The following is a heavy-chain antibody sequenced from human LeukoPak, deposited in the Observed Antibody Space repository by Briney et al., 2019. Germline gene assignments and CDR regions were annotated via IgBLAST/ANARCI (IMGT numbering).Heavy chain of an antibody. CDR2: ISGGVGST. CDR1: GFTFSSYA. V-gene: IGHV3-23*01. J-gene: IGHJ4*02. Sequence: QAGGSLRLSCAASGFTFSSYAMSWVRQAPGKGLEWVSTISGGVGSTYYADSVKSRFTISRDNSKNTLYLQMNTLRAEDTAIYYCAKDPLGNIYGTFDCWGQGTLVTVSS. CDR3: AKDPLGNIYGTFDC. D-gene: IGHD5-18*01.